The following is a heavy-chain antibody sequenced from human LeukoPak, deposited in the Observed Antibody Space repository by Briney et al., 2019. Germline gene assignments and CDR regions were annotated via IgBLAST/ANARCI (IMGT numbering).Heavy chain of an antibody. V-gene: IGHV3-74*03. J-gene: IGHJ4*02. D-gene: IGHD6-13*01. CDR2: INSDGTNT. CDR1: GFAFSNYW. CDR3: AKEPAGAAAADY. Sequence: QPGGSLRLSCAASGFAFSNYWMHWVRQAPGKGLLWVSHINSDGTNTKYADSVKGRFTISRDNSKNTVYLQMNSLRAEDTAVYYCAKEPAGAAAADYWGQGTLVTVSS.